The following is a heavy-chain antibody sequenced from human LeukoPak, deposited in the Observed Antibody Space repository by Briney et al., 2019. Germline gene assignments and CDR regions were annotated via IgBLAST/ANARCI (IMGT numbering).Heavy chain of an antibody. Sequence: PGGTLRLSCAASGFTFSSYGMSWVRQAPGKGLEWVSAISGSGGSTYYADSVEGRFTISRDNSKNTLYLQMNSLRAEDTAVYYCAKDPRYYYGSGSSAPDYWGQGTLVTVSS. J-gene: IGHJ4*02. CDR3: AKDPRYYYGSGSSAPDY. CDR2: ISGSGGST. CDR1: GFTFSSYG. D-gene: IGHD3-10*01. V-gene: IGHV3-23*01.